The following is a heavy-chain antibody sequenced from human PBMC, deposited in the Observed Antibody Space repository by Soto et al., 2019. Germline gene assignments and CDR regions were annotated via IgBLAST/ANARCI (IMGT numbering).Heavy chain of an antibody. CDR3: ARSWVTGKGGMDV. J-gene: IGHJ6*02. D-gene: IGHD3-16*01. CDR2: INGHTGNT. CDR1: GYTFTSYG. V-gene: IGHV1-18*01. Sequence: QVQLVQSGAEVKKPGASVKVSCKASGYTFTSYGFSWVRQAPGQGLEWMGWINGHTGNTHYAQKFQGRVTMTTDTSTSTAYMELWTLISDDTAVYYCARSWVTGKGGMDVWGQGTTVTVSS.